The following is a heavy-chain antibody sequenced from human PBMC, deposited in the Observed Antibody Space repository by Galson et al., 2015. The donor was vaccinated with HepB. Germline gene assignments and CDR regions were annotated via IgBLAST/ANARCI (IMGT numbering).Heavy chain of an antibody. Sequence: SLRLSCAASGFTFSSYSMNWVRQAPGKGLEWVSYISSSSSTIYYADSVKGRFTISRDNAKNSLYLQMNSLRAEDTAVYYCARVDDGLRWYFDLWGRGTLVTVSS. CDR2: ISSSSSTI. J-gene: IGHJ2*01. CDR3: ARVDDGLRWYFDL. D-gene: IGHD1-1*01. CDR1: GFTFSSYS. V-gene: IGHV3-48*04.